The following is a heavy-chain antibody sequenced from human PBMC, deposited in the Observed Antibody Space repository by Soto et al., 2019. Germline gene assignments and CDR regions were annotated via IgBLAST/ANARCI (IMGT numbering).Heavy chain of an antibody. CDR1: GGSISSYY. Sequence: SETLSLTCTVSGGSISSYYWSWIRQPPGKGLEWIGYIYYSGSTNYNPSLKSRVTISVDTSKNQFSLKLSSVTAADTAVYYCARGRPLGPFYYFDYWGQGTLVTVS. CDR3: ARGRPLGPFYYFDY. V-gene: IGHV4-59*01. J-gene: IGHJ4*02. D-gene: IGHD3-16*01. CDR2: IYYSGST.